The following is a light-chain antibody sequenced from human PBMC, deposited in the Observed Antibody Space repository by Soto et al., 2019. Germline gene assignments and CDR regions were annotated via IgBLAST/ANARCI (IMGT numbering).Light chain of an antibody. J-gene: IGKJ1*01. CDR1: QSVSIY. Sequence: EIVLTQSPATLSLSPGERATLSCRASQSVSIYLAWYQQKPGQAPRLLIYGASSRATGIPDRFSGSGSGTDFTLTISRLEPEDFAVYYCQQYGSSPWTFGQGTKVEIK. CDR2: GAS. V-gene: IGKV3-20*01. CDR3: QQYGSSPWT.